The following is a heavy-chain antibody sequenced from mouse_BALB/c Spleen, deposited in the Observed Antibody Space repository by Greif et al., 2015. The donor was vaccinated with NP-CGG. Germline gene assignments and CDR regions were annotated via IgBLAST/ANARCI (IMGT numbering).Heavy chain of an antibody. D-gene: IGHD1-1*01. CDR3: APYYCGSSYGFAY. J-gene: IGHJ3*01. V-gene: IGHV14-3*02. CDR2: IDPANGNT. Sequence: VQLQQSGAELVKPGASVKLSCTASGFNIKDTYMHWVKQRPEQGLEWIGRIDPANGNTKYDPKFQGKATITADTSSNTAYLQLSSLTSEDTAVYYCAPYYCGSSYGFAYWGQGTLVTVSA. CDR1: GFNIKDTY.